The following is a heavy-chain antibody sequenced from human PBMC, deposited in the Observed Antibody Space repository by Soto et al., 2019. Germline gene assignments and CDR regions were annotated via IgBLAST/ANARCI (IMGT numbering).Heavy chain of an antibody. D-gene: IGHD5-12*01. J-gene: IGHJ4*02. V-gene: IGHV4-34*01. Sequence: PSETLSLTCAVSGGSLSNYYWSWIRQPPGKGLEWIGEIYHSGSTNYNPSLKSRVTISVDTSKNQFYLKLSSVTAADTAVYYCAKSKTYFSQRGGYHHVPLGFWGQGTQVTVSS. CDR2: IYHSGST. CDR1: GGSLSNYY. CDR3: AKSKTYFSQRGGYHHVPLGF.